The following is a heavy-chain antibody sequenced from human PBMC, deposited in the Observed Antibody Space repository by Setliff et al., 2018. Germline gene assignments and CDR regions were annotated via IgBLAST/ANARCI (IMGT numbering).Heavy chain of an antibody. Sequence: SETLSLTCTVSGGPISSYYWSWIRQPAGKGLEWIGHIYIGGSANYNPSRKSRVTMSIDKSKNQFSLKQNSVTAADMAVYYCAREQWLDPPGYYYMDVWAKGTTVTVSS. J-gene: IGHJ6*03. CDR1: GGPISSYY. V-gene: IGHV4-4*07. D-gene: IGHD6-19*01. CDR2: IYIGGSA. CDR3: AREQWLDPPGYYYMDV.